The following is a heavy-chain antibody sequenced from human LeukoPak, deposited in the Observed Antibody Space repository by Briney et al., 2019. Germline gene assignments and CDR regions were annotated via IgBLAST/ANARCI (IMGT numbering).Heavy chain of an antibody. CDR2: IGDSGNTI. CDR3: ARGSPTVTTLGY. J-gene: IGHJ4*01. CDR1: GFTLSDYY. Sequence: GPSLRLSRAASGFTLSDYYMSCTRQAPRKWLEWVSYIGDSGNTIYYGDSVKGRFNISRDNAKNSQYLQMNSLRAEDTAVYYCARGSPTVTTLGYWGQGTLVTVSS. D-gene: IGHD4-17*01. V-gene: IGHV3-11*01.